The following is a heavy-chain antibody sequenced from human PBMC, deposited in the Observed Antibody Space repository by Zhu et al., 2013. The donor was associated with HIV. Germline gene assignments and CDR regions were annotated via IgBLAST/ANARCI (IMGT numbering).Heavy chain of an antibody. CDR2: ISAYNGNT. J-gene: IGHJ6*02. CDR3: ARDNNADYENHYYYGIDV. V-gene: IGHV1-18*01. CDR1: GYSFTTYG. D-gene: IGHD4-17*01. Sequence: QVQLVQSGAEVKKPGASVKVSCKASGYSFTTYGISWVRQAPGQGLEWMGWISAYNGNTNYVQKFQGRVTMTTDTSTSTAYMELRSLGSDDTAVYYCARDNNADYENHYYYGIDVWGQGTTVTVSS.